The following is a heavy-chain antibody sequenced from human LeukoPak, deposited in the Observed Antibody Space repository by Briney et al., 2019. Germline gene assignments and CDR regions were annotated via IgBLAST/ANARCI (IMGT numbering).Heavy chain of an antibody. V-gene: IGHV3-66*01. Sequence: GGSLRLSCAASGFTVSSNYMSWVRQAPGKGLEWVSVIYSGGSTYYADSVKGRFTIFRDNANFLLYLQINRLRAEDTAVYYCARASEDSRGHYQGFDSWGQGTRVTVSS. J-gene: IGHJ4*02. D-gene: IGHD3-22*01. CDR3: ARASEDSRGHYQGFDS. CDR2: IYSGGST. CDR1: GFTVSSNY.